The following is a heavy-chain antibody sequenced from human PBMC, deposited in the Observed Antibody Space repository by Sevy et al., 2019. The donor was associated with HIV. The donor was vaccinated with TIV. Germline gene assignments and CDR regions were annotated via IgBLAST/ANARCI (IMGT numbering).Heavy chain of an antibody. J-gene: IGHJ4*02. CDR1: GFTFSSYG. CDR3: AKGIYDFWSGSYFDY. D-gene: IGHD3-3*01. V-gene: IGHV3-30*18. Sequence: GGSLRLSCAASGFTFSSYGMHWVRQAPGKGLEWVAVISYDGSNKYYADSVKGGFTISRDNSKNTLYLQMNSLRAEDTAVYYCAKGIYDFWSGSYFDYWGQGTLVTVSS. CDR2: ISYDGSNK.